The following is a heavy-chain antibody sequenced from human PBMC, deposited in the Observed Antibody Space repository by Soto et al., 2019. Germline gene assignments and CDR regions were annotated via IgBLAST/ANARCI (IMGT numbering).Heavy chain of an antibody. CDR3: AKARNLWFGELFDFLL. J-gene: IGHJ4*02. CDR2: ISGSGGST. CDR1: GFTFSSYA. Sequence: GESLKISCAASGFTFSSYAMSWVRQAPGKGLEWVSAISGSGGSTYYADSVKGRFTISRDNSKNTLYLQMNSLRAEDTAVYYCAKARNLWFGELFDFLLWGQGTLVTVSS. D-gene: IGHD3-10*01. V-gene: IGHV3-23*01.